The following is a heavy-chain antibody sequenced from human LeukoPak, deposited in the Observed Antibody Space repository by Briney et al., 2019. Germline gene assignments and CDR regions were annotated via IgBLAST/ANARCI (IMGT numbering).Heavy chain of an antibody. CDR1: GFTFDDYG. CDR2: INWNGGST. V-gene: IGHV3-20*04. Sequence: GGSLRLSCAASGFTFDDYGMSWVRQAPGKGLEWLSGINWNGGSTGYADSVKGRFTISRDNAKNSLYLQMNSLRAEDTALYYCARAQPVGYDSSGYYTPPLDWGQGTLVTVSS. J-gene: IGHJ4*02. CDR3: ARAQPVGYDSSGYYTPPLD. D-gene: IGHD3-22*01.